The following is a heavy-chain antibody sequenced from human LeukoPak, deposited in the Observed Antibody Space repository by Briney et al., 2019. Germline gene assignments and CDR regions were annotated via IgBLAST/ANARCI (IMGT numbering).Heavy chain of an antibody. D-gene: IGHD5-12*01. J-gene: IGHJ4*02. CDR2: ISYDGSNK. CDR1: GFTFSSYA. V-gene: IGHV3-30*04. Sequence: PGRSLRLSCAASGFTFSSYAMHWVRQAPGKGLEWVAVISYDGSNKYYADSVKGRFTISRDNSKNTPYLQMNSLRAEDTAVYYCAREDNFVATIKGYFDYWGQGTLVTVSS. CDR3: AREDNFVATIKGYFDY.